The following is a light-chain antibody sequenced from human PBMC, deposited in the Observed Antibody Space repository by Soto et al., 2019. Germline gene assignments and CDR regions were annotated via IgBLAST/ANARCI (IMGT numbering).Light chain of an antibody. CDR2: GAS. V-gene: IGKV3-15*01. Sequence: EIVMTQSPATLSVSPGERATLSCRASQSVSSKLAWYQQKPGQAPRLLIYGASTRATGIPARFSGSGSGTEFTLTISSLQSEDFAIYYCQQYKKWPPITFGQRTRLEIK. J-gene: IGKJ5*01. CDR3: QQYKKWPPIT. CDR1: QSVSSK.